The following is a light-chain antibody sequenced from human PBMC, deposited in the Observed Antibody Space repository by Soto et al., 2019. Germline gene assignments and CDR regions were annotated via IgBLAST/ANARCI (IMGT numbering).Light chain of an antibody. Sequence: DIQMTQSPSSLSTSVGDRVSITCRASQGISNYLAWYQQKPGKVPKLLIYAASTLQSGVPSRFSGSGSGTDFTLTISSLQPEDVATYYCQKYNSAPWTFGQGNKVEIK. CDR2: AAS. CDR3: QKYNSAPWT. CDR1: QGISNY. J-gene: IGKJ1*01. V-gene: IGKV1-27*01.